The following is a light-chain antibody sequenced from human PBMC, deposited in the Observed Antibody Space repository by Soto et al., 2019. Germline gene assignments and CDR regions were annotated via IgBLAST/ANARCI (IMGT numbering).Light chain of an antibody. V-gene: IGKV1-39*01. CDR2: AAA. CDR3: QQCYSTLP. CDR1: QSISSY. J-gene: IGKJ4*02. Sequence: DIQMTQSPSSLSASVGDRVTITCRASQSISSYLNWYQQKPGKAPKLLIYAAASLQSGVPSRFSGSGSGADFTITISNLQTEDFATYYCQQCYSTLPFGGGTKVEIK.